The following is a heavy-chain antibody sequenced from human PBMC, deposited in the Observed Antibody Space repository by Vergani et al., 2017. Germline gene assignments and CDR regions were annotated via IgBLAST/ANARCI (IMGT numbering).Heavy chain of an antibody. CDR1: GFSLNTRGVS. CDR3: VYRKTECGTTGCFYPFYYCYYMDV. D-gene: IGHD1-7*01. Sequence: QITLKESGPTLVKPTQTLTLTCTFSGFSLNTRGVSVAWIRQPPGKALDWLALMYWNDDQHYSPSLNNRVPITKDTSKNQVVLTMTNMDYVDTGTYYCVYRKTECGTTGCFYPFYYCYYMDVWGKGTTVTVSS. V-gene: IGHV2-5*04. CDR2: MYWNDDQ. J-gene: IGHJ6*03.